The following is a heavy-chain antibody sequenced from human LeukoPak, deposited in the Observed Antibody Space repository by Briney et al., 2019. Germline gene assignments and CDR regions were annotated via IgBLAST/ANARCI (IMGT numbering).Heavy chain of an antibody. J-gene: IGHJ1*01. V-gene: IGHV3-74*01. CDR3: ARAPSEIGGYYPEYFRH. CDR2: IKSDGST. CDR1: GFTFSTYW. D-gene: IGHD3-22*01. Sequence: GGSLRLSCAASGFTFSTYWMHWVRQAPGKGLVWVSRIKSDGSTNYADSVKGRFTTSRDNAKNTVSLQMNSLRPEDTGVYYCARAPSEIGGYYPEYFRHWGQGTLVTVS.